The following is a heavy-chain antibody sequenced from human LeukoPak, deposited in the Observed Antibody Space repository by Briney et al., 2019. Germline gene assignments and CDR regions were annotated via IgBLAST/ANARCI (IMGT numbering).Heavy chain of an antibody. J-gene: IGHJ4*02. V-gene: IGHV3-66*01. Sequence: GGSLRLSCAASGFTVSSNYMSWVRQAPGKGLEWVSVIYSGGSTYYADSVKGRFTISRDNSKNTLYLQMNSLRAEDTAVYYCARDQHYDFWSGYYQIFDYWGQGTLVTVSS. CDR2: IYSGGST. CDR3: ARDQHYDFWSGYYQIFDY. D-gene: IGHD3-3*01. CDR1: GFTVSSNY.